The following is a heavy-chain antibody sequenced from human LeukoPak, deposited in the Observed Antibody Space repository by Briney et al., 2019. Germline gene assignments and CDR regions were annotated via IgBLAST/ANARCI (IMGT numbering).Heavy chain of an antibody. J-gene: IGHJ4*02. V-gene: IGHV3-7*04. CDR2: INQVGSVI. Sequence: GGSLRLSCAASGFTFSNYGMNWVRQAPGKGLEWVANINQVGSVIYYVDSVKGRFTISRDNAKNSLYLQINSLRAEDTAVCYCARGTTSGPGADYWGQGTLLTVPS. CDR3: ARGTTSGPGADY. CDR1: GFTFSNYG. D-gene: IGHD4-11*01.